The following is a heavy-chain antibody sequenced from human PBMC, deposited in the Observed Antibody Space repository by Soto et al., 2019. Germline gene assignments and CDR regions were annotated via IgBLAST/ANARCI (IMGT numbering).Heavy chain of an antibody. V-gene: IGHV3-30-3*01. CDR3: ARGGDGVRGVISDS. D-gene: IGHD3-10*01. CDR2: ISYDGDSK. CDR1: GFIFSSYA. J-gene: IGHJ4*02. Sequence: QVQLVESGGGVVQPGRSLRLSCAASGFIFSSYAMPWVRQAPGKGLEWVALISYDGDSKYYADSVKGRFTISRDNSKNTLYLQMNSLRAEDTAVYYCARGGDGVRGVISDSWGQGTLVTVSS.